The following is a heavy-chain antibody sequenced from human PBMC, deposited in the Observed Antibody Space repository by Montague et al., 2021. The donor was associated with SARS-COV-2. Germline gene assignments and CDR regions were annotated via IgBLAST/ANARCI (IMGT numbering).Heavy chain of an antibody. V-gene: IGHV4-38-2*02. Sequence: SETLSLTCTVSGYSISSGYYWGWIRKFPGKGLEWIGSIYHSGTTYYNPSLKSRVTISVDTSKNQFSLKMYSVTAADTAQFYCARDRTFRDGYLDAFEIWGQGRMVIVSS. CDR2: IYHSGTT. J-gene: IGHJ3*02. CDR3: ARDRTFRDGYLDAFEI. CDR1: GYSISSGYY. D-gene: IGHD5-24*01.